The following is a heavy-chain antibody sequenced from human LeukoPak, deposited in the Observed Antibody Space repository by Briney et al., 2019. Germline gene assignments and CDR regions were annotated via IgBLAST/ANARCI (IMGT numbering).Heavy chain of an antibody. CDR2: ISYDGSNK. V-gene: IGHV3-30*03. CDR3: ARDVSSSGWYGTPFDY. J-gene: IGHJ4*02. CDR1: GFTFSSYG. D-gene: IGHD6-19*01. Sequence: GRSLRLSCAASGFTFSSYGMHWVRQAPGKGLEWVAVISYDGSNKYYADSVKGRFTISRDNSKNTLYLQMNSLRAEDTAVYYCARDVSSSGWYGTPFDYWGQGTLVTVSS.